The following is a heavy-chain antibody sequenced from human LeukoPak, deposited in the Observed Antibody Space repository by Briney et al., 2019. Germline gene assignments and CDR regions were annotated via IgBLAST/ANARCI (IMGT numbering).Heavy chain of an antibody. V-gene: IGHV1-2*02. CDR2: INPNSGGT. CDR1: GYTFTGYY. D-gene: IGHD6-13*01. J-gene: IGHJ4*02. Sequence: GASVKVSCKASGYTFTGYYMHWVRQAPGQGLEWMGWINPNSGGTNYAQKFQGRVTMTRDTSISTAYMELSRLRSDDTAVYYCARGAMSIAAAGTDYWGQGTLVTVSS. CDR3: ARGAMSIAAAGTDY.